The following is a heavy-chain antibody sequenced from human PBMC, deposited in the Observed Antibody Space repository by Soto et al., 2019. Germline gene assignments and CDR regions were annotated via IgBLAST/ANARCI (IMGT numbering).Heavy chain of an antibody. V-gene: IGHV3-30*18. CDR2: ITYEGSNK. CDR3: AKARGANNWANYYGLDV. CDR1: GFIFANYV. D-gene: IGHD1-1*01. Sequence: GGSLRLSCAASGFIFANYVMHWVRQAPGKGLEWVALITYEGSNKYYADAVKGRFTISRDNAENMVSLQMDSLRAEDTAVYYCAKARGANNWANYYGLDVWGQGTTVTVSS. J-gene: IGHJ6*02.